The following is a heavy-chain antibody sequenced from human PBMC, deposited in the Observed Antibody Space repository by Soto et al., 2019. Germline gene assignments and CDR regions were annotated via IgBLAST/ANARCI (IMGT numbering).Heavy chain of an antibody. V-gene: IGHV1-18*01. Sequence: QVQLVQSGAEVKKPGASVKVSCKASGYTFTSYGISWVRQAPGQGLEWMGWISAYNGNTNYAQKLQGRVTMTTDTSTSKAYMELRSLRSDDTAVYYCARRGYCGGDCYPPYYYYYGMDVLGQGTTVTVSS. CDR1: GYTFTSYG. D-gene: IGHD2-21*02. J-gene: IGHJ6*02. CDR2: ISAYNGNT. CDR3: ARRGYCGGDCYPPYYYYYGMDV.